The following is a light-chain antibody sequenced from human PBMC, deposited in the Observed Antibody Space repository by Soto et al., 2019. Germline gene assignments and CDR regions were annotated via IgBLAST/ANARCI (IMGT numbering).Light chain of an antibody. CDR1: SSDVGDYNY. CDR3: SSYAGSLYV. CDR2: EVS. Sequence: QSALTQPPSASGSPGQSVTISCTGTSSDVGDYNYVSWYQQHPGKAPKLMICEVSKRPSGVPDRFSGSKSGNTASLTVSGLQAEDEADYYCSSYAGSLYVFGTGTKVTVL. J-gene: IGLJ1*01. V-gene: IGLV2-8*01.